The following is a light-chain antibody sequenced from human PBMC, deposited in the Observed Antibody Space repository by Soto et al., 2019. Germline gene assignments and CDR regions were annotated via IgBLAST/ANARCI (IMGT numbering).Light chain of an antibody. V-gene: IGKV3-15*01. J-gene: IGKJ2*01. CDR2: GAS. CDR3: QQYNDWPPGYT. CDR1: QSVSSN. Sequence: EIVMTQSPATLSVSPGDRATLHCRASQSVSSNLGWYQHKPGQAPRLLIYGASTRATGIPARFSGSGSVTDFTLTISGLQSEDFAVYYCQQYNDWPPGYTFGQGTKVEIK.